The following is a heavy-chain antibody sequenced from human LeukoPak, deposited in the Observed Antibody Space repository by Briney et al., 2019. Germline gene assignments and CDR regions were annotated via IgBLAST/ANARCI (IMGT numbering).Heavy chain of an antibody. CDR3: ARDLPHTYYGSGSYSFPYYFDY. CDR1: GGSISSGDYY. D-gene: IGHD3-10*01. V-gene: IGHV4-39*07. CDR2: INHSGST. J-gene: IGHJ4*02. Sequence: SETLSLTCTVSGGSISSGDYYWSWIRQPPGKGLEWIGEINHSGSTNYNPSLKSRVTISVDTSKNQFSLKLSSVTAADTAVYYCARDLPHTYYGSGSYSFPYYFDYWGQGTLVTVSS.